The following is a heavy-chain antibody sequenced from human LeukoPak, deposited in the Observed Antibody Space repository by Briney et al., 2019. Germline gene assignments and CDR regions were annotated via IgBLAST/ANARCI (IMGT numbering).Heavy chain of an antibody. D-gene: IGHD3-3*01. J-gene: IGHJ5*02. CDR1: GGSISGYY. Sequence: PSETLSLTCSVSGGSISGYYWSWIRKPPGKGLGWIGDMYYSGSTNYNPSLKSRVIISVDTSKNQFSLKLSSVTTADTAVYYCARGTVFGVATNWFDPWGQGTLVTVSS. CDR2: MYYSGST. V-gene: IGHV4-59*01. CDR3: ARGTVFGVATNWFDP.